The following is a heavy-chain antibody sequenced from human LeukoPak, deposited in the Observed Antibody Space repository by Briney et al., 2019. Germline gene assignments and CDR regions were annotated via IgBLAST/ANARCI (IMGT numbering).Heavy chain of an antibody. CDR3: CTPAFDY. CDR2: IRSKANSYAT. D-gene: IGHD2-8*01. CDR1: GFTFRGSA. Sequence: GGSLRLSCAASGFTFRGSAMHWVRQASGKGLEWVGRIRSKANSYATAYAASVKGRFTISRDDSKNTAYLQMNSLKTEDTAVYYCCTPAFDYWGQGTLVTVSS. J-gene: IGHJ4*02. V-gene: IGHV3-73*01.